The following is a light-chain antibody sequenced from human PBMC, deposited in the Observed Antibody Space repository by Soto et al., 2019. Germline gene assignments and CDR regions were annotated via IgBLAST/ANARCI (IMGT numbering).Light chain of an antibody. J-gene: IGKJ1*01. V-gene: IGKV3-11*01. Sequence: EIVLTQSPATLSLSPGERATLSCRASQSVNSHLAWFQQKAGQAPRLLIYDASNRATGIPARFSGSGSGTGFTLTISSLEPEDFAVYYCQQRSNWPPTFGQGTKVDIK. CDR2: DAS. CDR3: QQRSNWPPT. CDR1: QSVNSH.